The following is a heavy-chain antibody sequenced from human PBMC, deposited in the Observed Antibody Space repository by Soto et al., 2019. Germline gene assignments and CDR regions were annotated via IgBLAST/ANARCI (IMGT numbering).Heavy chain of an antibody. J-gene: IGHJ6*02. CDR2: ISSSAGTV. CDR3: ARDRLANV. D-gene: IGHD6-19*01. CDR1: GFTFSDYY. Sequence: QVQLVESGGGLVKPGVSLRLSCAASGFTFSDYYMSWIRQAPGKGLEWISSISSSAGTVYYGDSVKGRFTISRDNAKNSLFLQVNSLRAEDTAVYCCARDRLANVWGQGTTVTVSS. V-gene: IGHV3-11*01.